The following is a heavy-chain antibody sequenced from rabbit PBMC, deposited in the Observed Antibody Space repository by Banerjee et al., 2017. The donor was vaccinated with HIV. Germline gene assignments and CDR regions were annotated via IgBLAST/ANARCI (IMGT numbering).Heavy chain of an antibody. J-gene: IGHJ4*01. D-gene: IGHD6-1*01. CDR3: ARDYINGYSDYVFNL. Sequence: QEQLVESGGGLVQPEGSLTLTCTASGFSFSSSYYMCWVRQAPGKGLEWIGCIYTGSSGSTYYASWAKGRFTISKTSSTTVTLQMTSLTAADTATYFCARDYINGYSDYVFNLWGQGTLVTVS. CDR2: IYTGSSGST. V-gene: IGHV1S45*01. CDR1: GFSFSSSYY.